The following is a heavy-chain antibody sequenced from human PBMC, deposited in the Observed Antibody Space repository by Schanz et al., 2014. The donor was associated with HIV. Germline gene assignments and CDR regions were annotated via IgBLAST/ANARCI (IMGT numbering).Heavy chain of an antibody. Sequence: VQLVESGGGVVQPGRSLRLSCAASGFTFDNYGMHWVRQAPGKGLEWLSYISVNGATSEYADSVKGRFTISRDNTKNSLYLQMNSLRAEDTAVYYCARDYHWNWFDPWGQGTLVTVSS. CDR3: ARDYHWNWFDP. V-gene: IGHV3-48*04. CDR2: ISVNGATS. J-gene: IGHJ5*02. CDR1: GFTFDNYG. D-gene: IGHD1-20*01.